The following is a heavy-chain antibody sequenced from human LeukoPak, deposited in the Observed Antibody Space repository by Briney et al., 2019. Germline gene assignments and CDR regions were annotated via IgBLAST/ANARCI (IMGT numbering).Heavy chain of an antibody. CDR1: GYTFTGYY. Sequence: ASVKVSCKASGYTFTGYYMHWVRQAPGQGLEWMGRINPNSGGTNYAQKFQGRVTMTRDTSISTAYMELSRLRSDDTAVYYCARVPYDFDQAEYSQHWGQGTLVTVSS. CDR3: ARVPYDFDQAEYSQH. J-gene: IGHJ1*01. D-gene: IGHD3-3*01. CDR2: INPNSGGT. V-gene: IGHV1-2*06.